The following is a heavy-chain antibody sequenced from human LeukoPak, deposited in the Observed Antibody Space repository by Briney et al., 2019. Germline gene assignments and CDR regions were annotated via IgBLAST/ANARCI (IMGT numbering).Heavy chain of an antibody. CDR1: GFTFSSYG. CDR2: IRYDGSNK. D-gene: IGHD2-21*01. J-gene: IGHJ4*02. CDR3: AKDACGGDCYNFDY. Sequence: PGGSLRLSCAASGFTFSSYGMHWVRQAPGKGLEWEAFIRYDGSNKYYADSVKGRFTISRDNSKNTLYLQMNSLRAEDTAVYYCAKDACGGDCYNFDYWGQGTLVTVSS. V-gene: IGHV3-30*02.